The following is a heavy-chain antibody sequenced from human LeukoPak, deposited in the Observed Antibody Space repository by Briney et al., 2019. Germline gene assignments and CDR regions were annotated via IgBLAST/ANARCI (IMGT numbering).Heavy chain of an antibody. CDR2: ISSSGSTI. Sequence: PGGSLRLSCAASGFTFSDYYMSWIRQAPGKGLEWVSYISSSGSTIYYADSVKGRFTITRDNAKNSLYLQMNSLRAEDTAVYYCARAVRGVMFLHYFDYWGRGTLVTVSS. J-gene: IGHJ4*02. CDR1: GFTFSDYY. CDR3: ARAVRGVMFLHYFDY. V-gene: IGHV3-11*01. D-gene: IGHD3-10*01.